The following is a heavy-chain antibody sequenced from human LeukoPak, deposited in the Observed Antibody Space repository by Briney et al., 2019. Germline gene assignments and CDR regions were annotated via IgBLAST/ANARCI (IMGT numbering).Heavy chain of an antibody. Sequence: EWIGSIYYSGSTYYNPSLKSRVTISVDTSKNQFSLKLSSVTAADTAVYYCARGGDYPDYWGQGTLVTVSS. CDR2: IYYSGST. J-gene: IGHJ4*02. CDR3: ARGGDYPDY. V-gene: IGHV4-38-2*02.